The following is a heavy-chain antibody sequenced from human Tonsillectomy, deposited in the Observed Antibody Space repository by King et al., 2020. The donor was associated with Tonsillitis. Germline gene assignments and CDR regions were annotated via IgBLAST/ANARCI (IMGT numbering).Heavy chain of an antibody. CDR3: AKASYIWSLRCIDY. D-gene: IGHD3-3*01. V-gene: IGHV3-23*04. J-gene: IGHJ4*02. CDR2: VSGSGGST. Sequence: VQLVESGGGLVQPGGSLRLSCAASGFTFSTYAMSWVRQALGKGLEWVSAVSGSGGSTYYADSVKGRFTISRDNYKNTLYLQMKSLRAEDTAVYYCAKASYIWSLRCIDYWGQGTLVTVSS. CDR1: GFTFSTYA.